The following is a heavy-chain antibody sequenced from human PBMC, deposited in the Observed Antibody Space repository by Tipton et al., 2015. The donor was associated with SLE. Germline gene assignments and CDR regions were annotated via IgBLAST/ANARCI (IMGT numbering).Heavy chain of an antibody. Sequence: SLRLSCAASGFTFSSYAMHWVRQAPGKGLEWVAVIWYDGSNKYYADSVKGRFTISRDNSKNTLYLQMNSLRNEDTALYYCARAGMTTPNSPVDSWGQGTLVTVSS. D-gene: IGHD4-17*01. CDR1: GFTFSSYA. J-gene: IGHJ4*02. CDR3: ARAGMTTPNSPVDS. CDR2: IWYDGSNK. V-gene: IGHV3-30*04.